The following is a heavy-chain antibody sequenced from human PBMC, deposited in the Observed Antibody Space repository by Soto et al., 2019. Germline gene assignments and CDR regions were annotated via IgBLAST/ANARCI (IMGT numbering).Heavy chain of an antibody. D-gene: IGHD6-6*01. Sequence: ASGGTFSSYAISWVRQAPGQGLEWMGGIIPIFGTANYAQKFQGRVTITADKSTSTAYMELSSLRSEDTAVYYCAGSIAAPNYYYGMDVWGQGTTVTVSS. CDR2: IIPIFGTA. CDR3: AGSIAAPNYYYGMDV. V-gene: IGHV1-69*06. CDR1: GGTFSSYA. J-gene: IGHJ6*02.